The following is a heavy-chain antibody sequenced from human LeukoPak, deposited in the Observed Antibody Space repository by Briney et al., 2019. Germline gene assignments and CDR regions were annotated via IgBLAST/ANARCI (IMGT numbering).Heavy chain of an antibody. V-gene: IGHV4-59*08. Sequence: SETLSLTCTVSGGSISSYCWTWIRQPPGKGLEWIAYISYSGTTNYNPSLKSRVTISLDTSKNQFSLEVNSVTAADTAVYYCARSMTVDRAAPLDYWGQGTLVTVSS. J-gene: IGHJ4*02. CDR1: GGSISSYC. D-gene: IGHD3-10*01. CDR3: ARSMTVDRAAPLDY. CDR2: ISYSGTT.